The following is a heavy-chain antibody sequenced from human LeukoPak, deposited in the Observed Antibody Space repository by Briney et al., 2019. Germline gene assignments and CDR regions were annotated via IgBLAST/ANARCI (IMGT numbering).Heavy chain of an antibody. CDR3: ARADSGWYDFDY. CDR2: IGTAGDP. V-gene: IGHV3-13*05. J-gene: IGHJ4*02. Sequence: GGSLRLSCAASGFTVSSNYMSWVRQAPGKGLEWVSAIGTAGDPYYPGSVKGRFTISRENAKNSLYLQMNSLRAGDTAVYYCARADSGWYDFDYWGQGTLVTVSS. CDR1: GFTVSSNY. D-gene: IGHD6-19*01.